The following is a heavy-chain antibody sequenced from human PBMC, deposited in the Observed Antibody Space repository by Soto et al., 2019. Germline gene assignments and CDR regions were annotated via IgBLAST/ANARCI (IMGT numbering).Heavy chain of an antibody. CDR1: GGSISSGGYY. J-gene: IGHJ4*02. Sequence: QVQLQESGPGLVKPSQTLFLTCTVSGGSISSGGYYWNWIRQPPGKGLEWIGYIYYSGSTYYNPSLKSRVTISVDTSKNQFSLKLSSVAAADTAVYYCARGTVEGDSDYWGQGTLVTVSS. D-gene: IGHD4-17*01. V-gene: IGHV4-30-4*01. CDR2: IYYSGST. CDR3: ARGTVEGDSDY.